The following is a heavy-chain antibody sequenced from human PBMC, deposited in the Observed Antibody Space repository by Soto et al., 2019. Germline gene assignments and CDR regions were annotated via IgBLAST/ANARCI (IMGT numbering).Heavy chain of an antibody. CDR2: IYYSGST. J-gene: IGHJ6*02. Sequence: SETLSLTCTVSGFSISSGGYYWIWIRQHPGKGLEWIGYIYYSGSTYYNPSLKSRVTISVDTSKNQFSLKLSSVTAADTAVYYCERVPWPYYYGMDVRGQGTTVPVSS. V-gene: IGHV4-31*03. CDR1: GFSISSGGYY. CDR3: ERVPWPYYYGMDV.